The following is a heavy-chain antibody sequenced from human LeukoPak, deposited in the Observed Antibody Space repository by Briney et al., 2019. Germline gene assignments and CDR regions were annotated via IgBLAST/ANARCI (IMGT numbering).Heavy chain of an antibody. V-gene: IGHV3-74*01. CDR1: GFTFSSYW. D-gene: IGHD3-3*01. CDR2: INSDGSST. J-gene: IGHJ3*02. CDR3: FTIFGVVTRDDAFDI. Sequence: PGGSLRLSCAASGFTFSSYWMHWVRQAPGKGLVWVSRINSDGSSTSYADSVKGRFTISRDNSKNTLYLQMNSLRAEDTAVYYCFTIFGVVTRDDAFDIWGQGTMVTVSS.